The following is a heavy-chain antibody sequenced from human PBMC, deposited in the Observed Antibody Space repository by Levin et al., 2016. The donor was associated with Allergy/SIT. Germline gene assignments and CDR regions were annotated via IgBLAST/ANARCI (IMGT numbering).Heavy chain of an antibody. CDR1: GFTFSSYW. V-gene: IGHV3-7*05. J-gene: IGHJ6*02. Sequence: GESLKISCAASGFTFSSYWMSWVRQAPGKGLEWVANIKQDGSEKYYVDSVKGRFTISRDNAKNSLYLQMNSLRAEDTAVYYCARVRKGVAAAVVGYYYYGMDVWGQGTTVTVSS. CDR2: IKQDGSEK. CDR3: ARVRKGVAAAVVGYYYYGMDV. D-gene: IGHD6-13*01.